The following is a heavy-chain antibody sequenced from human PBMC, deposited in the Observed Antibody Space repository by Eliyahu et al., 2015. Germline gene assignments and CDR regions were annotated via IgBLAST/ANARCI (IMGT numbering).Heavy chain of an antibody. CDR1: GFXFSSYA. Sequence: EVQLVESGGGLVQPGGSLRLSCAASGFXFSSYAMHWVRQAPGKGLEYVSAISSNGGSTYYANSVKGRFTISRDNSKNTLYLQMGSLRAEDMAVYYCARESSLEDFLFDPWGQGTLVTVSS. CDR3: ARESSLEDFLFDP. J-gene: IGHJ5*02. D-gene: IGHD3-3*01. V-gene: IGHV3-64*01. CDR2: ISSNGGST.